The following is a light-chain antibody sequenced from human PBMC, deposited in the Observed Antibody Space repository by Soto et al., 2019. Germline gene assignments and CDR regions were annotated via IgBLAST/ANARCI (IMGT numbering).Light chain of an antibody. CDR2: TVS. Sequence: DIQMTQSASSLSASVGDRVTITSRASQTVTRYLHWYGQKPGKAPELLIHTVSTLQSGVPSRFSGSGSGTDFTLTISGLRPEDSATDYCQQSYSSPHTFGKGTKVQIK. J-gene: IGKJ1*01. V-gene: IGKV1-39*01. CDR1: QTVTRY. CDR3: QQSYSSPHT.